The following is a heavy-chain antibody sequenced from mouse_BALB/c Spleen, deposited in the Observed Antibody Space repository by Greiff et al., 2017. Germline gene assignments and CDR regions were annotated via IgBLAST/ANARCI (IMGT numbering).Heavy chain of an antibody. D-gene: IGHD1-2*01. CDR1: GYTFTDYA. V-gene: IGHV1-67*01. CDR2: ISTYNGNT. CDR3: ARSGDYGYVDYYAMDY. Sequence: VKLVESGPEVVRPGVSVKISCKGSGYTFTDYAMHWVKQSHAKSLEWIGVISTYNGNTNYNQKFKGKATMTVDKSSSTAYMELARLTSEDSAIYYCARSGDYGYVDYYAMDYWGQGTSVTVSS. J-gene: IGHJ4*01.